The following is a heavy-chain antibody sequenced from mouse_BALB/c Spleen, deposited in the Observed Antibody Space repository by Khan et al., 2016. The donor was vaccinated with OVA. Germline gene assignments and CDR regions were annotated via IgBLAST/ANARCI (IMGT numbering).Heavy chain of an antibody. J-gene: IGHJ2*01. CDR2: IDTANGNT. CDR3: DNINE. D-gene: IGHD1-3*01. Sequence: VQLKQSGPVLVKPSPSVKFTCTVSGFSITDTYMHWVNQRPEQGLEWIGRIDTANGNTKYAPKFQGKAIITADTSSNPAYLQLSSLTSDDTAFYYCDNINEWGQGTTLTVSS. CDR1: GFSITDTY. V-gene: IGHV14-3*02.